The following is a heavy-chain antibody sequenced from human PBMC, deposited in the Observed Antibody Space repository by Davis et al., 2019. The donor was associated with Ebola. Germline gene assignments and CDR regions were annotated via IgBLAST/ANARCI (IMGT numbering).Heavy chain of an antibody. D-gene: IGHD1-26*01. J-gene: IGHJ4*02. CDR2: INSDGSSS. V-gene: IGHV3-74*01. CDR3: ARVFSGSYGFDY. CDR1: GFISSSYW. Sequence: HTGGSLRLSCAASGFISSSYWMSWVRQAPGKGLEWVSRINSDGSSSSYADSVKGRFTISRDNAKNTLYLQMNSLRAEDTAVYYCARVFSGSYGFDYWGQGTLVTVSS.